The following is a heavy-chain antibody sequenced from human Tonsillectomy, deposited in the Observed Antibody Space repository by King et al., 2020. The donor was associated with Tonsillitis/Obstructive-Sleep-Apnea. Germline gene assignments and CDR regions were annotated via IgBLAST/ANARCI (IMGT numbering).Heavy chain of an antibody. V-gene: IGHV3-33*06. CDR3: AKEYGSALYYFDY. CDR1: GFTFSSYG. CDR2: IWYDGSNK. J-gene: IGHJ4*02. D-gene: IGHD3-10*01. Sequence: VQLVESGGGVVQPGRSLRLSCAASGFTFSSYGMHWVRQAQGKGLEWVAVIWYDGSNKYYADSVKGRFTISRDNSKNTLYLQMNSLRAEDTAVYYCAKEYGSALYYFDYWGQGTPVTVSS.